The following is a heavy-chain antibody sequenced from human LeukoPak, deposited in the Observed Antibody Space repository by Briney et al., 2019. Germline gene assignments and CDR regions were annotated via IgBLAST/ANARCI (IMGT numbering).Heavy chain of an antibody. J-gene: IGHJ4*02. CDR3: ARSPSPYSSGWYFDY. CDR1: GDSVSINSAA. CDR2: TYQRSKWYN. V-gene: IGHV6-1*01. Sequence: SQTLSLSCAISGDSVSINSAAWNWIRQSPSRGLEWLGRTYQRSKWYNDYAVSVKSRITINPDISKNQFSLQLNSVTPEDTAVYYCARSPSPYSSGWYFDYWGQGTLVTVSS. D-gene: IGHD6-19*01.